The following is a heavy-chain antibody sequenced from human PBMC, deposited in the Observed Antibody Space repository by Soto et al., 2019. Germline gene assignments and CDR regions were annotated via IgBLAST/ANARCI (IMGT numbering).Heavy chain of an antibody. J-gene: IGHJ4*02. D-gene: IGHD6-19*01. CDR3: ASRSSGWYFDY. CDR2: ISGSGGST. Sequence: GSLRLSCAASGFTFSSYAMSWVRQAPGKGLEWVSVISGSGGSTYYADPVKGRFTISRDNSKNTLYLQMNSLRAEDTAVYYCASRSSGWYFDYWGQGTLVTVSS. CDR1: GFTFSSYA. V-gene: IGHV3-23*01.